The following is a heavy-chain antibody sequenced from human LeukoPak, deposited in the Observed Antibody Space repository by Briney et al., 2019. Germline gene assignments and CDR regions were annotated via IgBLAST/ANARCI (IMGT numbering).Heavy chain of an antibody. D-gene: IGHD4-17*01. V-gene: IGHV3-30*18. CDR3: AKEDYGDSFDY. CDR1: GFTFSSYG. Sequence: PGRSLRLSCAASGFTFSSYGMHWVRQAPGKGLEWVAVISYDGSNKYYADSVKGRFTISRDNSKNTLYLQMNSLRAEDTAVYYCAKEDYGDSFDYWGQGTLVTVSS. CDR2: ISYDGSNK. J-gene: IGHJ4*02.